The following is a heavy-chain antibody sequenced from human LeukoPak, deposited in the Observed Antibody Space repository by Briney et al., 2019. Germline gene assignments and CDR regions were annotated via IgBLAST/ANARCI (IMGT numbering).Heavy chain of an antibody. J-gene: IGHJ5*02. CDR1: GGSISSGGYY. D-gene: IGHD3-10*01. Sequence: SETLSLTCTVSGGSISSGGYYWGWIRQHPGKGLEWIGYIYYSGSTYYNPSLKSRVTISVDTSKNQFSLKLSSVTAADTAVYYCARDAGDPFGFDPGGQGTLVTVSS. V-gene: IGHV4-31*03. CDR3: ARDAGDPFGFDP. CDR2: IYYSGST.